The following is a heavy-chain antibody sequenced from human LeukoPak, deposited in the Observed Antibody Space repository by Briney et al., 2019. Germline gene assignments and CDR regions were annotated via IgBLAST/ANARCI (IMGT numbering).Heavy chain of an antibody. CDR1: GFTFSSYA. CDR2: ISGSGGST. Sequence: PGGSLRLSCAASGFTFSSYAMSWVRQAPGKVLEWVSAISGSGGSTYYADSVKGRFTISRDNSKNTLYLQLNSLRAEDTAVYYCAKDILLWFGESTTYFDYWGQGTLVTVSS. CDR3: AKDILLWFGESTTYFDY. V-gene: IGHV3-23*01. J-gene: IGHJ4*02. D-gene: IGHD3-10*01.